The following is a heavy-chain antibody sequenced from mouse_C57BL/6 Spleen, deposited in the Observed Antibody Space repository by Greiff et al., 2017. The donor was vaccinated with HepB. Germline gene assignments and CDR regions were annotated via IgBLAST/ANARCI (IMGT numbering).Heavy chain of an antibody. CDR2: IYPGDGDT. D-gene: IGHD2-5*01. CDR1: GYAFSSSW. Sequence: VQLQQSGPELVKPGASVKISCKASGYAFSSSWMNWVKQRPGKGLEWIGRIYPGDGDTNYNGKFKGKATLTADKSSSTAYMQLSSLTSEDSAVYVCARESNYMGFAYWGQGTLVTVSA. CDR3: ARESNYMGFAY. V-gene: IGHV1-82*01. J-gene: IGHJ3*01.